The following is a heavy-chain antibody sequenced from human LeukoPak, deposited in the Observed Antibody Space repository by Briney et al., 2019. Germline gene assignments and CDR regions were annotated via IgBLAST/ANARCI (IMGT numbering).Heavy chain of an antibody. CDR3: ARSLTQQLDPAHKWFDP. J-gene: IGHJ5*02. CDR1: GFTFSDYW. V-gene: IGHV3-7*01. D-gene: IGHD1-1*01. CDR2: IKPDGSEK. Sequence: PGGSLRLSCEASGFTFSDYWMTWIRQAPGKGLEWVANIKPDGSEKYYVDSVKGRFTVSRDNAKKSMSLQMHGLRAEDTAVYYCARSLTQQLDPAHKWFDPWGQGPLVSVS.